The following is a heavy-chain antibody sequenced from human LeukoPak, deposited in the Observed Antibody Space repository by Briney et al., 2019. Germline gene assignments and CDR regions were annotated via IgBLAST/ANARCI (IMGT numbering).Heavy chain of an antibody. J-gene: IGHJ4*02. CDR2: IIPILGIA. V-gene: IGHV1-69*04. Sequence: GASVKVSCKASGGTFSSYAISWVRQAPGQGLEWMGRIIPILGIANYAQKFQGRVTITADKSTSTAYMELSSLRSEDTAVYYCARGRVAAGGNLDYWGQGTLVTVSS. CDR1: GGTFSSYA. D-gene: IGHD6-13*01. CDR3: ARGRVAAGGNLDY.